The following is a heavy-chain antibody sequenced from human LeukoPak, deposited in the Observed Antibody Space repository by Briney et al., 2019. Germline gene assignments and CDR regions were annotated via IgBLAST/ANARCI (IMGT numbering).Heavy chain of an antibody. J-gene: IGHJ4*02. V-gene: IGHV3-30-3*01. CDR3: ARDTLWE. CDR2: ISFGGSNK. Sequence: GGSLRLSCAVSGFTFSGYTMHWVRQAPGKGLEWVAVISFGGSNKYYGDSVKGRFTISRDNSKNTLYLQMNSLRPDDTAIYYCARDTLWEWGQGTLVTVSS. CDR1: GFTFSGYT. D-gene: IGHD1-26*01.